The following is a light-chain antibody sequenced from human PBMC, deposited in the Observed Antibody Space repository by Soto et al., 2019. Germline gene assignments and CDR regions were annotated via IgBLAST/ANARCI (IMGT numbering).Light chain of an antibody. V-gene: IGLV1-44*01. J-gene: IGLJ2*01. Sequence: QSVLTQPPSMSGTLGQRVTISCSGSRSNIGGNAVTWYQQVPGTAPRLLIYANDQRPSGVSDRFSGSKSATSASLAISGLQSEDEADYYCAVWDDNLKGLFGGGTKLTVL. CDR1: RSNIGGNA. CDR2: AND. CDR3: AVWDDNLKGL.